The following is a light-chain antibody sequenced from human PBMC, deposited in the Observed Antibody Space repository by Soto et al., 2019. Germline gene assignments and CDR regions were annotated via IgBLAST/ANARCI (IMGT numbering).Light chain of an antibody. J-gene: IGLJ1*01. CDR2: GNS. CDR3: QSYDSSLSGYV. CDR1: SSNSGAGYD. Sequence: QSVLTQPPSVSGAPGQRVTISCTGSSSNSGAGYDVHWYQQLPGTAPKPLIYGNSNRPSGDPDRFSASKSGTSASLAITGLQAEDEADYYCQSYDSSLSGYVFGTGTRSPS. V-gene: IGLV1-40*01.